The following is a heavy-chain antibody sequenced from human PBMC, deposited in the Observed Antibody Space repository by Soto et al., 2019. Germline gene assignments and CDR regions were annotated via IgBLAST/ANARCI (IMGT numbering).Heavy chain of an antibody. V-gene: IGHV3-30-3*01. CDR1: GFTFNTYA. CDR2: ISYDGSSE. J-gene: IGHJ6*02. CDR3: SRLHASGGHYHYYCGMDV. D-gene: IGHD1-26*01. Sequence: QVQLVESGGGVVQPGRSLRLSCAASGFTFNTYAIHWVRQAPGKGLEWVAIISYDGSSEYYADSVKGRFTISRDTPKNTLYLQLNHLRPADRAVYYCSRLHASGGHYHYYCGMDVWGQGTRVTVSS.